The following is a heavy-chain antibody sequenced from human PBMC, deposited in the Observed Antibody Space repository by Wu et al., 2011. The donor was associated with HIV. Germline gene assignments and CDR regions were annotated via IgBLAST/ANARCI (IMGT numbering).Heavy chain of an antibody. J-gene: IGHJ6*01. V-gene: IGHV1-2*02. D-gene: IGHD3-10*01. CDR3: ARDRPPDGGYGHSYYFYGMDV. CDR2: IDPNSGGT. Sequence: SGAEVKKPGASVKVSCKASGYTFTGYYIHWVRQAPGQGLEWMGWIDPNSGGTIYAQKFQGRVTMTRDASITTVYMELSSLRSEDTAVYYCARDRPPDGGYGHSYYFYGMDVWGPRDHGHRLL. CDR1: GYTFTGYY.